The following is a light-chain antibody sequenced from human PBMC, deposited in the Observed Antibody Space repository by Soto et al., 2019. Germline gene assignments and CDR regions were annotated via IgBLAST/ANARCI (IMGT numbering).Light chain of an antibody. CDR2: NNN. J-gene: IGLJ1*01. CDR3: AAWDVTLNGLYV. V-gene: IGLV1-44*01. Sequence: QSLLGQPPSASGTPGHRVTISCSGSSSNIGSSSVNLYQQLPGTAPKLLIYNNNQWPSGVPDRFSGSKSGTSASLAISGLQSEDEADYYCAAWDVTLNGLYVFGTGTKVTVL. CDR1: SSNIGSSS.